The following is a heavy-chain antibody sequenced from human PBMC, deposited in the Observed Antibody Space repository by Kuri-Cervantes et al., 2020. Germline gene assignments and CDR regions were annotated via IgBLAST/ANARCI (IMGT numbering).Heavy chain of an antibody. D-gene: IGHD2-2*01. CDR3: ARVMSVAPAAEFDF. CDR1: GFTFSSYS. Sequence: GGSLRLSCAASGFTFSSYSMNWVRQAPGKGLEWVSSISSSSSYIYYADSVKGRFTISRDNSKDTLFLQLNSLRAEDTAVYSCARVMSVAPAAEFDFWGQGTLVTVSS. CDR2: ISSSSSYI. J-gene: IGHJ4*02. V-gene: IGHV3-21*04.